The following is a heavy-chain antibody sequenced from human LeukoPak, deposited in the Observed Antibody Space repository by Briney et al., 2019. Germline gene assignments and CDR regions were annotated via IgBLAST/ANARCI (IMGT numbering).Heavy chain of an antibody. V-gene: IGHV3-15*01. CDR2: IKSQTDGGTT. D-gene: IGHD1-26*01. CDR3: ATEYYGSYNY. J-gene: IGHJ4*02. Sequence: GGSLRLSCAASGFTFSDAWMSWVRQAPGKGLEWVSHIKSQTDGGTTDYAAPVKDRFTISRDDSKNTLYLQMNSLKTEDTAVYFCATEYYGSYNYWGQGTLVTVSS. CDR1: GFTFSDAW.